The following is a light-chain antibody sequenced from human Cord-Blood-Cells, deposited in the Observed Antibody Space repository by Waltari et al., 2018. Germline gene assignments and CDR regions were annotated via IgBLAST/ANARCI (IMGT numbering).Light chain of an antibody. V-gene: IGLV1-47*01. CDR2: RNN. CDR1: SSTIGRNS. J-gene: IGLJ2*01. Sequence: QSVLPQPPSASGTPGQRVTLSCYGSSSTIGRNSVYWYQQLPGTAPKLLIYRNNPRPSGVPDRFSGSKSGTSASLAISGLRSEDEADYYCAAWDDSLSVVVFGGGTKLTVL. CDR3: AAWDDSLSVVV.